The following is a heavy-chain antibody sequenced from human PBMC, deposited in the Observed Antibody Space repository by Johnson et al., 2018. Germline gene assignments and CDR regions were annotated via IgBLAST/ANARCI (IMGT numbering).Heavy chain of an antibody. CDR2: ISSSSRDI. D-gene: IGHD3-10*01. V-gene: IGHV3-21*01. Sequence: VQLVESGGGLVKPGGSLRLSCAAYGFIFSDYSMNWVRRAPGKGLEWVSFISSSSRDIYQADSVKGRVTVSRDNAKKSLYLEMTGLRAGDTALYYCARDGYGSGVRGGFDIWGQGTMVTVSS. CDR1: GFIFSDYS. J-gene: IGHJ3*02. CDR3: ARDGYGSGVRGGFDI.